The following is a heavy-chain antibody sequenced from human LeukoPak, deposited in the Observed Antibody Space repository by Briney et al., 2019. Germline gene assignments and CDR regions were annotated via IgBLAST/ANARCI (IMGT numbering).Heavy chain of an antibody. CDR3: AKDEGDGYNYPYFDY. V-gene: IGHV3-30*18. CDR1: GFTFSSYG. Sequence: GGSLRLSCAASGFTFSSYGMHWVRQAPGKGLEWVAVISYDGSNKYYADSVKGRFTISRDNSKNTLYLQMNSLRAEDTVVYYCAKDEGDGYNYPYFDYWGQGTPVTVSS. CDR2: ISYDGSNK. J-gene: IGHJ4*02. D-gene: IGHD5-24*01.